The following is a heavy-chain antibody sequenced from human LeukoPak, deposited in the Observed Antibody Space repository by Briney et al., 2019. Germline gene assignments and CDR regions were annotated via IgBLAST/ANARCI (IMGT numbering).Heavy chain of an antibody. V-gene: IGHV3-48*01. D-gene: IGHD4-17*01. Sequence: PGGSLRLSCAASGFTFSSYSMNWVRQAPGKGLEWVSGISWNSGSIGYADSVKGRFTISRDNSKNTLYLQMNSLRAEDTAVYYCARESPPHGDYLDYWGQGTLVTVSS. CDR3: ARESPPHGDYLDY. CDR1: GFTFSSYS. J-gene: IGHJ4*02. CDR2: ISWNSGSI.